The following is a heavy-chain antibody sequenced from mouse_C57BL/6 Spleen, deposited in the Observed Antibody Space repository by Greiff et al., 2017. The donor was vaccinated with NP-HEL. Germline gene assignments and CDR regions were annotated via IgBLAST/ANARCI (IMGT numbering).Heavy chain of an antibody. D-gene: IGHD1-1*01. CDR1: GFTFSSYT. Sequence: EVNVVESGGGLVKPGGSLKLSCAASGFTFSSYTMSWVRQTPEKRLEWVATISGGGGNTYYPDSVKGRFTISRDNAKNTLYLQMSSLRSEDTALYYCARHTTVVVDYWGQGTTLTVSS. CDR2: ISGGGGNT. V-gene: IGHV5-9*01. CDR3: ARHTTVVVDY. J-gene: IGHJ2*01.